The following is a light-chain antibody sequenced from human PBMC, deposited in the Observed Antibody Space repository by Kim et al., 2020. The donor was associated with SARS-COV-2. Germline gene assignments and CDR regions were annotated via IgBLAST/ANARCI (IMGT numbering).Light chain of an antibody. V-gene: IGLV3-1*01. CDR2: QDS. J-gene: IGLJ1*01. Sequence: VSVSPGPTASIPCSGDKLGDKYACWYQQKPGQSPVLVIYQDSKRPSGIPERFSGSNSGNTATLTISGTQAMDEADYYCQAWDSSTVFGTGTKVTVL. CDR1: KLGDKY. CDR3: QAWDSSTV.